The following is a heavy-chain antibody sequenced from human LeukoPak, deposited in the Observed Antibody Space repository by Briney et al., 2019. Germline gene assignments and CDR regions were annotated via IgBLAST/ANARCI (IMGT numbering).Heavy chain of an antibody. CDR2: INPNSGGT. V-gene: IGHV1-2*02. J-gene: IGHJ6*03. Sequence: GASVKVSCKASGYTFTGYYMHWVRQAPGQGLEWMGWINPNSGGTNYAQKFQGRVTMTRDTSISTAYMELSRLRSDDTAVYYCARDISGYEGYYYYYMDVWGKGTTVTVSS. CDR1: GYTFTGYY. D-gene: IGHD5-12*01. CDR3: ARDISGYEGYYYYYMDV.